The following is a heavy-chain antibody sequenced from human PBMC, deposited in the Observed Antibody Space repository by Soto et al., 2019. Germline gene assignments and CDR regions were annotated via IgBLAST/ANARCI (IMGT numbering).Heavy chain of an antibody. D-gene: IGHD3-10*01. J-gene: IGHJ6*02. CDR2: IYYSGST. CDR1: GGSISSGDYY. V-gene: IGHV4-30-4*01. Sequence: SETLSLTCTVSGGSISSGDYYWSWIRQPPGKGLEWIGYIYYSGSTYYNPSLKSRVTISVDTSKNQFSLELSSVTAADTAVYYCAREAYGSGSYYNEAPYYYYGMDVWGQGTTVTVSS. CDR3: AREAYGSGSYYNEAPYYYYGMDV.